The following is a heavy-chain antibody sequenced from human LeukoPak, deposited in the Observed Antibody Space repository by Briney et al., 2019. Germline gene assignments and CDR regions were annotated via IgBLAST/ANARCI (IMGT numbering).Heavy chain of an antibody. Sequence: GASVKVSCKASGYTFTGYYMHWVRQAPGQGLEWMGWINPNSGGTNYAQKFQGRVTMTRDTSISTAYMELGRLRSDDTAVYYCARPPKGVGATRGGPGWPLDYWGQGTLVTVSS. CDR2: INPNSGGT. CDR1: GYTFTGYY. J-gene: IGHJ4*02. CDR3: ARPPKGVGATRGGPGWPLDY. V-gene: IGHV1-2*02. D-gene: IGHD1-26*01.